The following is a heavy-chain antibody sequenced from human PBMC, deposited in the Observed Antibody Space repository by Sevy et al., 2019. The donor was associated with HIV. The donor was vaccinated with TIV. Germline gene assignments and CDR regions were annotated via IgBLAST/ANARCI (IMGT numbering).Heavy chain of an antibody. D-gene: IGHD3-16*01. J-gene: IGHJ5*02. V-gene: IGHV3-7*01. CDR3: TRGGAAGAPDH. CDR2: IKEDGSET. Sequence: GGSLRLSCAASGFTFSDYWMTWVRQAPWKGLEWVANIKEDGSETYYSDSVKGRFTISRDNAENSLYLQMNYLGVDDTAIYYCTRGGAAGAPDHWGQGTLVTVST. CDR1: GFTFSDYW.